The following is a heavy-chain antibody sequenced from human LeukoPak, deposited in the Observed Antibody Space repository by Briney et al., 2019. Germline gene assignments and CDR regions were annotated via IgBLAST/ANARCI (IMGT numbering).Heavy chain of an antibody. D-gene: IGHD2-2*01. V-gene: IGHV4-59*01. J-gene: IGHJ4*02. CDR1: GGSIDSYY. CDR2: IYYTGST. CDR3: ARVYQSAEYYFDY. Sequence: SETLSLTCTVSGGSIDSYYWSWIRQPPGKGLEWIGYIYYTGSTEYHPSLKSRATISLDTSKNQFSLKLTSVTAADTAVYYCARVYQSAEYYFDYWGQGNLVSVSS.